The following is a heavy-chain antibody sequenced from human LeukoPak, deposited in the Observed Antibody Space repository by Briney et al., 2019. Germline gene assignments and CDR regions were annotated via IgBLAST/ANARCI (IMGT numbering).Heavy chain of an antibody. CDR2: IYYSGST. D-gene: IGHD2-2*02. J-gene: IGHJ4*02. CDR1: GGSVSSGSYY. Sequence: PSETLSLTCTVSGGSVSSGSYYWSWIRQPPGKGLEWIGYIYYSGSTKYNPSLKSRVTISVDTSKNQFSLNLISVTVADTAVYYCARRTGYCGSTSCYTSFDYWGQGTLVTVSS. V-gene: IGHV4-61*01. CDR3: ARRTGYCGSTSCYTSFDY.